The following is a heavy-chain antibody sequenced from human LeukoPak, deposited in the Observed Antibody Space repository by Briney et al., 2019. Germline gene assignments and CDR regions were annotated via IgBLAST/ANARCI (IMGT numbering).Heavy chain of an antibody. CDR1: GYTLTELS. J-gene: IGHJ4*02. CDR2: FDPEDGET. Sequence: ASVKVSCKVSGYTLTELSMHWVRQAPGKGLEWMGGFDPEDGETIYAQKFQGRVTMTEDTSTDTAYMELSSLRSEDTAVYYCATDPYSSGYSVYYFDYWGQGTLVTVSS. D-gene: IGHD3-22*01. V-gene: IGHV1-24*01. CDR3: ATDPYSSGYSVYYFDY.